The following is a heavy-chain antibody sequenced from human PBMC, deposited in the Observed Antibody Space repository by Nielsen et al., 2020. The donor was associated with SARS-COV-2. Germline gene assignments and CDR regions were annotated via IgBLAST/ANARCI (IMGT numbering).Heavy chain of an antibody. CDR3: VRDTGAWDFDY. CDR2: IKHDGSEQ. Sequence: GESLKISCAASGFTFSSHWMSWVRQAPGKGLEWLANIKHDGSEQYCVDSVKGRFTISRDNAKNSLYLQMYSLRAEDTAVYYCVRDTGAWDFDYWGQGTLITVSS. V-gene: IGHV3-7*01. CDR1: GFTFSSHW. J-gene: IGHJ4*02. D-gene: IGHD1-26*01.